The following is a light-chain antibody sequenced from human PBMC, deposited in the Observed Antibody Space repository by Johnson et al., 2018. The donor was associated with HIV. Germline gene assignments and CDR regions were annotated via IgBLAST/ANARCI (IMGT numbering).Light chain of an antibody. V-gene: IGLV1-41*01. CDR3: GAWDSSLSAYV. J-gene: IGLJ1*01. Sequence: QSVLTQPPSVSAAPRQQVTISCSGSSSDMGNYAVSWYQQLPGTAPKLLIYENNKRPSGLPDRLSGPTSGTSATLGITGLRPEDEADYYCGAWDSSLSAYVFGTGTKVTVL. CDR1: SSDMGNYA. CDR2: ENN.